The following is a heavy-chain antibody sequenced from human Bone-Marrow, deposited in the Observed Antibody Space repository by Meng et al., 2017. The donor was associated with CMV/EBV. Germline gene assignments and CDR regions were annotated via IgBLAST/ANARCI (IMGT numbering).Heavy chain of an antibody. CDR2: IYNGDSST. CDR3: AKSTIVFRAGYYFEY. Sequence: GESLKISCAASGFTLSSYAMSWVRQAPGKGLEWVSVIYNGDSSTYYADSVKGRFTISRDNSKNTLYLQMNSLRAEDTAVYYCAKSTIVFRAGYYFEYWGQGNLV. D-gene: IGHD2/OR15-2a*01. J-gene: IGHJ4*02. V-gene: IGHV3-23*03. CDR1: GFTLSSYA.